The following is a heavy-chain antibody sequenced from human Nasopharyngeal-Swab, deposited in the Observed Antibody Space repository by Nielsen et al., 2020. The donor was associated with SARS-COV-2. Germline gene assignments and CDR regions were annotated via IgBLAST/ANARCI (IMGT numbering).Heavy chain of an antibody. CDR3: ARGLAVAGSRAFDI. CDR1: GFTVSSNY. J-gene: IGHJ3*02. CDR2: IYSGGST. V-gene: IGHV3-53*01. Sequence: GESLKISCAASGFTVSSNYMSWVRQAPGKGLEWVSVIYSGGSTYYADSVKGRFTIPRDNSKNTLYLQMNSLRAEDTAVHYCARGLAVAGSRAFDIWGQGTMVTVSS. D-gene: IGHD6-19*01.